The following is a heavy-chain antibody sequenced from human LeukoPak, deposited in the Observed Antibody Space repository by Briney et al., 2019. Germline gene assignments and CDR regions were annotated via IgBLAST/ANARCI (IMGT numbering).Heavy chain of an antibody. D-gene: IGHD1-7*01. CDR1: GGSFSGYY. Sequence: PSETLSLTCAVYGGSFSGYYWSWIRQPPGKGLEWIGEINHSGSNNYNPSLKSRVTISVDTSKNQFSLKLSSVTAADTAVYYCARGPTRTNAFDIWGQGTMVTVSS. J-gene: IGHJ3*02. V-gene: IGHV4-34*01. CDR2: INHSGSN. CDR3: ARGPTRTNAFDI.